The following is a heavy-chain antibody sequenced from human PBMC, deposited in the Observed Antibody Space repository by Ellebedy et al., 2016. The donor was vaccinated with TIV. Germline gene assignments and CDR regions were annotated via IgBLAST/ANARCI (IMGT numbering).Heavy chain of an antibody. Sequence: SETLSLTCTVSGGSISGYYWSWIRQPPGKGLEWIGYIYSNGSTNYNPSLKSRVTISVDTSKKHFSLKLSSVTAADTAVYYCARHYNWNDMGVDYWGQGTLVTVSS. CDR3: ARHYNWNDMGVDY. V-gene: IGHV4-59*08. D-gene: IGHD1-1*01. CDR2: IYSNGST. CDR1: GGSISGYY. J-gene: IGHJ4*02.